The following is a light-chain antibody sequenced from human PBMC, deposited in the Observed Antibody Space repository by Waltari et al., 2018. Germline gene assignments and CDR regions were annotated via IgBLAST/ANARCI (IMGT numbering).Light chain of an antibody. J-gene: IGKJ4*01. V-gene: IGKV3-20*01. CDR3: QQYGSSLVT. CDR1: QSVSSNS. Sequence: EIVLTQSPGTLSLSAGERVTLSCRASQSVSSNSLAWYQQKPGSPPRXXXXGASSRAPGIPDRFSGSGSGTDFTLIISKLEPEDCAVYYCQQYGSSLVTFGGGTKVEIK. CDR2: GAS.